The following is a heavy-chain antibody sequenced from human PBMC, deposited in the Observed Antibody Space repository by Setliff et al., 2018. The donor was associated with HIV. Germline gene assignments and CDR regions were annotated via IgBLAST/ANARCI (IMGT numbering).Heavy chain of an antibody. CDR3: ARWCAAAGCYPAIYHFDS. D-gene: IGHD2-2*01. Sequence: ASVKVSCKASGYTFSEYAIHWVRQAPGQRLEWMGRIDTDNGYRRYSPKLQGRVTNTKDTSANTAYMELRGLRSEDTAVYYCARWCAAAGCYPAIYHFDSWGQGTLVTVSS. CDR2: IDTDNGYR. CDR1: GYTFSEYA. V-gene: IGHV1-3*04. J-gene: IGHJ4*02.